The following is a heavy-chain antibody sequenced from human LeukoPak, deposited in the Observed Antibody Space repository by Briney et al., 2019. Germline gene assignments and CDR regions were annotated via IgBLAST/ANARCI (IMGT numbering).Heavy chain of an antibody. V-gene: IGHV1-8*01. J-gene: IGHJ5*02. CDR3: ARGLRGWFGELLFFWFDP. D-gene: IGHD3-10*01. Sequence: ASVKVSCKASGYTFTSYDINWVRQATGQGLEWMGWMNPNSGNTGYAQKFQGRVTMTRNTSISTAYMELSSLRSEDTAVYYCARGLRGWFGELLFFWFDPWGQGTLVTVSS. CDR2: MNPNSGNT. CDR1: GYTFTSYD.